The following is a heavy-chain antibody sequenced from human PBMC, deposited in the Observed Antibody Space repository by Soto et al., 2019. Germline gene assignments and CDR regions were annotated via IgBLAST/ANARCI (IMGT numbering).Heavy chain of an antibody. V-gene: IGHV3-11*01. CDR1: GFTFSDHY. CDR3: ASPYAISFHY. CDR2: ISSSSSTI. D-gene: IGHD2-8*01. Sequence: GGSLRLSCASSGFTFSDHYMSWLRQAPGKGLEWVSYISSSSSTIYYADSVKGRFTISRDNTKNSLYLQMNSLRAEDTAVYYCASPYAISFHYWGQGALVTVSS. J-gene: IGHJ4*02.